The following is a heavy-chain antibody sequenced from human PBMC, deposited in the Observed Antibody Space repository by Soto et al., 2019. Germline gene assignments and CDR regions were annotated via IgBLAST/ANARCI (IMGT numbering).Heavy chain of an antibody. CDR1: GGSISSSSYY. V-gene: IGHV4-39*01. J-gene: IGHJ4*02. D-gene: IGHD3-16*02. Sequence: QLQLQESGPGLVKPSETLSLTCTVSGGSISSSSYYWGWIRQPPGKGLEWIGSIYYSGSTYYNPSLTSRVTISVDTSKNQFSLKLSSVTAADTAVYYCATFEGYDYVWGSYRPNDPWTPSDYWGQGTLVTVSS. CDR2: IYYSGST. CDR3: ATFEGYDYVWGSYRPNDPWTPSDY.